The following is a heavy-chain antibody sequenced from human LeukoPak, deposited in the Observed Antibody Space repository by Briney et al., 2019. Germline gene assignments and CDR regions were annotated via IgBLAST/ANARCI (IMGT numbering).Heavy chain of an antibody. V-gene: IGHV1-2*06. CDR2: INPNSGGT. Sequence: ASVKVSCKASGYTFTGYYMHWVRQAPGQGLEWMGRINPNSGGTNHAQKFQGRVTMTRDTSISTAYMELSRLRSDDTAVYYCAREYYDSSGYYYPFDYWGQGTLVTVSS. D-gene: IGHD3-22*01. J-gene: IGHJ4*02. CDR1: GYTFTGYY. CDR3: AREYYDSSGYYYPFDY.